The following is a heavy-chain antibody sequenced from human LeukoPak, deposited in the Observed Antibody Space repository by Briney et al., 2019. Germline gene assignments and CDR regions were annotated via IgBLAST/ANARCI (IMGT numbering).Heavy chain of an antibody. CDR2: IYYSGST. Sequence: SETLSLTCTVSGGSISSSSYYWGWIRQPPGKGLEWIGSIYYSGSTYYNPSLKSRVTISVDTSKNQFSLKLSSVTAADTAVYYCAKGGTYYYDSSHPAFDYWGQGTLVTVSS. J-gene: IGHJ4*02. V-gene: IGHV4-39*01. CDR3: AKGGTYYYDSSHPAFDY. CDR1: GGSISSSSYY. D-gene: IGHD3-22*01.